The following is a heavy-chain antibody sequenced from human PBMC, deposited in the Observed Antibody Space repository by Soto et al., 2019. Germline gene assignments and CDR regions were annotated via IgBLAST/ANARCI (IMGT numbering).Heavy chain of an antibody. Sequence: EVQLVESGGALVQPGRSLRLSCAASGFTFDDYAMHWVRQAPGKGPEWVSGISWNSASIGYADSVKGRFTISRDNAKKSLYLQMNSLRPEYTAVYFCGKDLTPMVRRCDYWGQGTLVTVSS. CDR3: GKDLTPMVRRCDY. J-gene: IGHJ4*02. V-gene: IGHV3-9*01. CDR1: GFTFDDYA. D-gene: IGHD5-18*01. CDR2: ISWNSASI.